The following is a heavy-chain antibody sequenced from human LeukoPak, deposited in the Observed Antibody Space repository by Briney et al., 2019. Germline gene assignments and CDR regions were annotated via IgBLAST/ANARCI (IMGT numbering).Heavy chain of an antibody. Sequence: PSETLSLTCTVSGGSISSYYWSWIRQPAGKGLEWIGRIYTSGSTNYNPSLKSRVTMSVDTSKNQFSLKLSSVTAADTAVYYCAREWGGITIFGVVIGPYDAFDIWGQGTMVTVSS. CDR2: IYTSGST. CDR1: GGSISSYY. J-gene: IGHJ3*02. CDR3: AREWGGITIFGVVIGPYDAFDI. V-gene: IGHV4-4*07. D-gene: IGHD3-3*01.